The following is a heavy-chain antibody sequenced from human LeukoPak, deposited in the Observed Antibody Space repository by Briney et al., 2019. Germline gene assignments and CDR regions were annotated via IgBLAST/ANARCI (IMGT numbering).Heavy chain of an antibody. V-gene: IGHV1-69*13. CDR3: ARVRYDSSGYYAFDI. J-gene: IGHJ3*02. D-gene: IGHD3-22*01. Sequence: SVKVSCKASGGTFSSYAISWVRQAPGQGLEWMGGIIPIFGTANYAQKFQGRVTITADESTSTAYMELSSLRSEDTAVYYCARVRYDSSGYYAFDIWGQGTMVTVSS. CDR2: IIPIFGTA. CDR1: GGTFSSYA.